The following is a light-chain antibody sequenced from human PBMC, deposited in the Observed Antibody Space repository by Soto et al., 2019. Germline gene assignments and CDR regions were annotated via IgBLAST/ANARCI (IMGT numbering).Light chain of an antibody. V-gene: IGLV2-11*01. CDR1: SSDVGGYNF. J-gene: IGLJ2*01. Sequence: QSALTQPRSVSGSPGQSVTISCTGTSSDVGGYNFVSWYQQHPGKAPKVMIYDVTKRPSGVPDRFSGSKSGNTASLTISGLQAEDEADYYCCSPAGSYTLVFGGGTKLTVL. CDR2: DVT. CDR3: CSPAGSYTLV.